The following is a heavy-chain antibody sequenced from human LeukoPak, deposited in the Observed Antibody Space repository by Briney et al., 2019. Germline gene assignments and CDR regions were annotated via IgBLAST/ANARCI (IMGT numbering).Heavy chain of an antibody. V-gene: IGHV4-59*08. CDR3: ARHVPYYYGSGSYDY. Sequence: SETLSLTCTVSGGSISSYYWSWIRQPPGKGLEWIGYIYYSGSTNYNPSLKSRGTISVDTSKNQFSLKLSSVTAADTAVYYCARHVPYYYGSGSYDYWGQGTLVTVSS. J-gene: IGHJ4*02. CDR1: GGSISSYY. CDR2: IYYSGST. D-gene: IGHD3-10*01.